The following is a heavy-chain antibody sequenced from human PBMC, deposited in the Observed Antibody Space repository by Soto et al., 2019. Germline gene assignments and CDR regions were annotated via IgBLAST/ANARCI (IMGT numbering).Heavy chain of an antibody. V-gene: IGHV1-46*01. CDR2: INPSGGST. Sequence: SVKAAWKASGYTLTSYYMHFARQAPGQGLEWMGIINPSGGSTSYAQKFQGRVTMTRDTSTRTVYMELSRLRSEDTSVYYCARGSLLGYYGSGSTFDYWGQGTLVTVSS. D-gene: IGHD3-10*01. CDR3: ARGSLLGYYGSGSTFDY. CDR1: GYTLTSYY. J-gene: IGHJ4*02.